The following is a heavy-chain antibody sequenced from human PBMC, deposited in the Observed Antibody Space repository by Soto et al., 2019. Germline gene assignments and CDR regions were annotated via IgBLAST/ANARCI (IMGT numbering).Heavy chain of an antibody. Sequence: QVQLVQSGAEVKKPGSSVKVSCKASGGTFSSYAISWVRQAPGQGLEWMGGIIPIFGTANYAQKFQGRVTITADESTSTAYMELSSLRSEDTAVYYCARGTVVTRDYYYYGMDFWGQGTTVTVSS. D-gene: IGHD2-15*01. CDR2: IIPIFGTA. V-gene: IGHV1-69*01. CDR3: ARGTVVTRDYYYYGMDF. CDR1: GGTFSSYA. J-gene: IGHJ6*02.